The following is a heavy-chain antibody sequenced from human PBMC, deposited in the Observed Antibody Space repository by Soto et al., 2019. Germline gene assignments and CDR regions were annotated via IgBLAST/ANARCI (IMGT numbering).Heavy chain of an antibody. V-gene: IGHV3-23*01. Sequence: PGGALRISFAAPGFTLFNYALRLGRQAPGKGLEWVSAISGSGGSTYYADSVKGRFTISRDNSKNTLYLQMNSLRAEDTAVYYCANSFDTGENDYWGQGTLVTVSS. CDR1: GFTLFNYA. CDR3: ANSFDTGENDY. J-gene: IGHJ4*02. D-gene: IGHD3-22*01. CDR2: ISGSGGST.